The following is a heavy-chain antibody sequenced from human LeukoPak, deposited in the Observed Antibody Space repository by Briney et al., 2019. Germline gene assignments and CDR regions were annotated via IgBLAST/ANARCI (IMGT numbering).Heavy chain of an antibody. CDR3: SRGEVGAAYYYYMDV. D-gene: IGHD1-26*01. V-gene: IGHV3-7*01. Sequence: SGGSLRLSCAASGFTFSDYWMSWVRQAPGKGLEWVANIKQDGSERYYVDSVKGRFTISRDNAKNSLFLQMNSLRAGDTAVYYCSRGEVGAAYYYYMDVWGTGTTVTVSS. CDR1: GFTFSDYW. J-gene: IGHJ6*03. CDR2: IKQDGSER.